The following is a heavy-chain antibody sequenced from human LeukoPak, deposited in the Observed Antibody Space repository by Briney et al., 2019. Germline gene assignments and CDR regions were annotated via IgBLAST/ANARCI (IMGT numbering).Heavy chain of an antibody. CDR1: GGSISSSVYY. J-gene: IGHJ4*02. D-gene: IGHD1-26*01. CDR2: IYYSGST. Sequence: SETLSLTCTVSGGSISSSVYYWGWIRQPPGKGLEWIGSIYYSGSTKYNPSLKSRVTISVDTSENQFSLKLSSVTAADTAVYYCARHSGSSPHYFDYWGQGTLVTVSS. V-gene: IGHV4-39*01. CDR3: ARHSGSSPHYFDY.